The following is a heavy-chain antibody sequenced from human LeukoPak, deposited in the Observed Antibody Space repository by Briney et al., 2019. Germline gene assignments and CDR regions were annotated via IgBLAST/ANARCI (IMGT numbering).Heavy chain of an antibody. CDR2: IYSGGST. CDR1: GFTVSSNY. Sequence: GGSLRLSCAASGFTVSSNYMSWVRRAPGRGLEWVSVIYSGGSTYYADSVKGRFTISRDNSKNTLYLQMNSLRAEDTAVYYCAMWFGEFFDYWGQGTLVTVSS. D-gene: IGHD3-10*01. CDR3: AMWFGEFFDY. J-gene: IGHJ4*02. V-gene: IGHV3-66*01.